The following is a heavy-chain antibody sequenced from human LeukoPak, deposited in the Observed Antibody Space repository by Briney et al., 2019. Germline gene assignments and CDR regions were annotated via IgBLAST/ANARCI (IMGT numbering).Heavy chain of an antibody. CDR2: ISYDGSNK. D-gene: IGHD3-9*01. CDR1: GFTFSSYA. V-gene: IGHV3-30*04. J-gene: IGHJ4*02. Sequence: GGSLRLSCAASGFTFSSYAMHWVRQAPGKGLEWVAVISYDGSNKYYADSVKGRFTISRDNSKNTLYLQMNSLGAEDTAVYYCARASVRYFDWLGLFSFDYWGQGTLVTVSS. CDR3: ARASVRYFDWLGLFSFDY.